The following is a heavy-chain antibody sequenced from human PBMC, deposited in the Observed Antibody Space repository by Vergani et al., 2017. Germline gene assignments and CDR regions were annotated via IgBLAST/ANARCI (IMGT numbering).Heavy chain of an antibody. CDR3: AIYCSGGSSARGGAY. D-gene: IGHD2-15*01. CDR1: GYTFTGYY. Sequence: QVQLVQSGAEVKKPGASVKVSCKASGYTFTGYYMHWVRQAPGQGLEWMGWINPNSGGTNYAQKFQGRFTMTRDTSISTAYMELSRLRSDDTAVYYCAIYCSGGSSARGGAYWGQGTLVTVSS. CDR2: INPNSGGT. J-gene: IGHJ4*02. V-gene: IGHV1-2*02.